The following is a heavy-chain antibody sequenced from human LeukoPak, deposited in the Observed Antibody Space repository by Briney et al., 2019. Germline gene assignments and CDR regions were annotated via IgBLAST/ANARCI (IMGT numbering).Heavy chain of an antibody. CDR1: GYTFTTYY. CDR3: ARDILDY. D-gene: IGHD2-2*02. J-gene: IGHJ4*02. V-gene: IGHV1-46*01. CDR2: INPSGGST. Sequence: ASVTVSCTASGYTFTTYYMHWVRQAPGQGLEWMTIINPSGGSTSYAQKFQGRVTMTRDTSTSTVYMELSSLRSEDTAVYYCARDILDYWGQGTLVTVSS.